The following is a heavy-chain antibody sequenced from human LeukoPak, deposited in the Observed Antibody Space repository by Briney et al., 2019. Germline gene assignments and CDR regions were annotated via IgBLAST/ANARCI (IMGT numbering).Heavy chain of an antibody. Sequence: GGSLILSCAASGFTFSSYAMTWVRQAPGRGLEWVSAISGSDGSTYYADSVKGRFTMSRDNSKNTLYLQMNSLRAEDTAVYYCAKETYGSGSYSPDYWGQGTLVTVSS. V-gene: IGHV3-23*01. CDR2: ISGSDGST. J-gene: IGHJ4*02. D-gene: IGHD3-10*01. CDR3: AKETYGSGSYSPDY. CDR1: GFTFSSYA.